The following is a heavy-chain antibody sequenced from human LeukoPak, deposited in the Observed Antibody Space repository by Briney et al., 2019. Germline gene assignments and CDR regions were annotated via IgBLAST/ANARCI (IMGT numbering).Heavy chain of an antibody. CDR2: IGSTSSTI. D-gene: IGHD3-22*01. J-gene: IGHJ3*02. CDR1: GFTFSSYT. Sequence: GGSLRLSCAASGFTFSSYTMNWVRQAPGKGLEWVSYIGSTSSTIYYADSVKGRFTISRDNAKNSLYLQMNSLRAEDTAVYYCARDHHRRLYDSQARDTFDIWGQGTMVTVSS. V-gene: IGHV3-48*01. CDR3: ARDHHRRLYDSQARDTFDI.